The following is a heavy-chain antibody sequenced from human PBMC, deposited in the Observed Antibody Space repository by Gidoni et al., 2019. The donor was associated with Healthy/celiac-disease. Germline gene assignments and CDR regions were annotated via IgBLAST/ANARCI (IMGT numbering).Heavy chain of an antibody. V-gene: IGHV3-48*03. CDR1: GFTFSSYE. Sequence: EVQLVESGGGLVQPGGSLRLSCAASGFTFSSYEMNWVRQAPGKGLEWVSYISSSGSTIYYADSVKGRFTISRDNAKNSLYLQMNSLRAEDTAVYYCARDPADYGGKKDRENWFDPWGQGTLVTVSS. CDR2: ISSSGSTI. J-gene: IGHJ5*02. D-gene: IGHD4-17*01. CDR3: ARDPADYGGKKDRENWFDP.